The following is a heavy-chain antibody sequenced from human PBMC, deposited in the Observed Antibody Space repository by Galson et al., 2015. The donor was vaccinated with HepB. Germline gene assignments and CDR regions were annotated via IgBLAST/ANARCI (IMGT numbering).Heavy chain of an antibody. Sequence: SLRLSCAASGFTFSSYGMHWVRQAPGKGLEWVAVIWYDGSNKYYADSVKGRFTISRDNSKNTLYLQMNSLRAEDTAVYYCARESIAAAGTGYYYYGMDVWGQGTTVTVSS. D-gene: IGHD6-13*01. CDR2: IWYDGSNK. V-gene: IGHV3-33*01. CDR3: ARESIAAAGTGYYYYGMDV. CDR1: GFTFSSYG. J-gene: IGHJ6*02.